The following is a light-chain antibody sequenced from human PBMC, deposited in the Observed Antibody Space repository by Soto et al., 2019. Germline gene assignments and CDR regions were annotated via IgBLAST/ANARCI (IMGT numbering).Light chain of an antibody. Sequence: QAVVTQPPSASGTPGQRVTISCSGSSSNIGSNTVNWYQQLPGTAPKLLIYSSNQRPSGVPDRFSGSKSGTSASLAISGLQSEDEADYYCAAWDDSLNGPVLGTGTQLTVL. CDR1: SSNIGSNT. J-gene: IGLJ1*01. V-gene: IGLV1-44*01. CDR2: SSN. CDR3: AAWDDSLNGPV.